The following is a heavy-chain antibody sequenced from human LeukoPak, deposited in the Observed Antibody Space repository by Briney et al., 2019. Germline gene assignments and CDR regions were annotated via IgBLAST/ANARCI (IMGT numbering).Heavy chain of an antibody. V-gene: IGHV1-46*03. D-gene: IGHD3-22*01. CDR1: GYTFTSYY. J-gene: IGHJ3*02. Sequence: ASVKVSCKASGYTFTSYYMHWLRQAPGQGLEWMGIINPSGGSTSYAQKFQGRVTMTRDTSTSTVYMELSSLRSEDTAVYYCARGEGSYYYDSSVAIWGQGTMVTVSS. CDR3: ARGEGSYYYDSSVAI. CDR2: INPSGGST.